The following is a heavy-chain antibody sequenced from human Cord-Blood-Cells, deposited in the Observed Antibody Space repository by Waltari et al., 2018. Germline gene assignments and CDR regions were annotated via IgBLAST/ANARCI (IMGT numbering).Heavy chain of an antibody. CDR3: ARGASSGYYYYYYYGMDV. V-gene: IGHV4-34*01. J-gene: IGHJ6*02. Sequence: QVQLQQGGAGLLKPSETLSLTCAVYGGSFSGYYWSWIRQPPGKGLEWIGEINHSGSTNYNPSLKSRVTISVDTSKNQFSLKLSSVTAADTAVYYCARGASSGYYYYYYYGMDVWGQGTTVTVSS. D-gene: IGHD3-22*01. CDR1: GGSFSGYY. CDR2: INHSGST.